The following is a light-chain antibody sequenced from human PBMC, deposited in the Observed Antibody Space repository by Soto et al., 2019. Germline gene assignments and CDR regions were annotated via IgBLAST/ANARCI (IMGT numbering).Light chain of an antibody. CDR1: SSDVGGYNY. CDR3: CSYAGSYIHVV. J-gene: IGLJ2*01. V-gene: IGLV2-11*01. Sequence: QSALTQPRSVSGSPGQSVTISCTGTSSDVGGYNYVSWYQQHPGKAPKLMIYDVSKRPSGVPDRFSGSKSGNTASLTISGLQAEDEADYYCCSYAGSYIHVVFGGGTQLTVL. CDR2: DVS.